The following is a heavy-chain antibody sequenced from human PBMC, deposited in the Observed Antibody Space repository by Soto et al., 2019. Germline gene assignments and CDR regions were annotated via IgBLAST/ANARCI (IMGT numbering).Heavy chain of an antibody. J-gene: IGHJ4*02. V-gene: IGHV3-33*01. D-gene: IGHD3-10*01. CDR2: IWYDGSNK. CDR1: GFTFSSYG. Sequence: QVQLVESGGGVVQTGRSLRLSCAWSGFTFSSYGMHWVRQAPGKGLEWVGVIWYDGSNKYYADSVKGGFNISRDNSKNTLYLQMNSLRAEDTAVYYCARGGGLSGGGPYFDYWGQGTLVTVSS. CDR3: ARGGGLSGGGPYFDY.